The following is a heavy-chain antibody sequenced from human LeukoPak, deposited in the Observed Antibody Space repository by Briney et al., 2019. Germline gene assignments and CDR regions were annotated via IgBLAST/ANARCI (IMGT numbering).Heavy chain of an antibody. V-gene: IGHV4-30-2*01. J-gene: IGHJ4*02. CDR2: IYHSGST. D-gene: IGHD6-19*01. CDR1: GGSISSGGYS. CDR3: ARGRYSSGWYCLDY. Sequence: SETLSLTCAVSGGSISSGGYSWSWIRQPPGKGLGWIGYIYHSGSTYYNPSLKSRVTISVDTSKNQFSLKLSSVTAADTAVYYCARGRYSSGWYCLDYWGQGTLVTVSS.